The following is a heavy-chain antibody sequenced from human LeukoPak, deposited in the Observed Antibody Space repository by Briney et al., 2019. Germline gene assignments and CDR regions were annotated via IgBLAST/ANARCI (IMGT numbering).Heavy chain of an antibody. D-gene: IGHD5-12*01. Sequence: ASVKVSCKASGYTFTAYYIHWVRQAPGQGLEWMGWVNPNSGGTHSAQKLQGRVTMTRDTSISTAYMELSSLRSDDTAVYYCARDVGVVATIFRNGENWFDPWGQGTLVTVSS. V-gene: IGHV1-2*02. CDR1: GYTFTAYY. J-gene: IGHJ5*02. CDR3: ARDVGVVATIFRNGENWFDP. CDR2: VNPNSGGT.